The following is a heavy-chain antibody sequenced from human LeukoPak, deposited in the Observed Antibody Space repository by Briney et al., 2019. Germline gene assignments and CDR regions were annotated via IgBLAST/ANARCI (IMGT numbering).Heavy chain of an antibody. Sequence: PSETLSLTCAVSGYSISSGYYWGWIRQPPGKGLEWIGSIYHSGSTYYNPPLKSRVTISVDTSKNQFSLKLSSVTAADTAVYYCARQGRSHYYFDYWGQGTLVTVSS. V-gene: IGHV4-38-2*01. D-gene: IGHD6-13*01. CDR1: GYSISSGYY. CDR2: IYHSGST. CDR3: ARQGRSHYYFDY. J-gene: IGHJ4*02.